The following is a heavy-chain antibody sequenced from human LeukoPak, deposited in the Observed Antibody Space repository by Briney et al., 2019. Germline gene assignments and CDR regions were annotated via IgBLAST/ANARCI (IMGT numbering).Heavy chain of an antibody. CDR3: ARLWGVATPEGDWFDP. CDR1: GDSVSGVY. D-gene: IGHD5-12*01. V-gene: IGHV4-59*08. J-gene: IGHJ5*02. CDR2: IYYSGST. Sequence: PSETLSLTCTVSGDSVSGVYWSWIRQPPGKGLEWIGYIYYSGSTNYNPSLKSRVTISVDTSKNQFSLKLSSVTAADTAVYYCARLWGVATPEGDWFDPWGQGTLVTVSS.